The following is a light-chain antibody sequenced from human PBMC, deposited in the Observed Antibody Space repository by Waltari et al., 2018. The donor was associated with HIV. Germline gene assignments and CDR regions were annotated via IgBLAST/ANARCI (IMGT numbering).Light chain of an antibody. J-gene: IGLJ3*02. CDR2: GKH. Sequence: QSVLTQPPSASGTPGQRVTISCSGISSNIGSSYIYWYQQLPGTAPMLLHYGKHKRPSGVPDRFPGSEFGTSPSLAISGLRSVVEAEYYCAAWDDSLSGRVFGGGTRLTVL. CDR3: AAWDDSLSGRV. V-gene: IGLV1-47*01. CDR1: SSNIGSSY.